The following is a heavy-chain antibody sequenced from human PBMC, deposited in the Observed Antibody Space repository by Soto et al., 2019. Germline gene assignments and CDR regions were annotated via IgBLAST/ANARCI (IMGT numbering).Heavy chain of an antibody. D-gene: IGHD5-12*01. CDR2: ISDTGSG. J-gene: IGHJ6*02. CDR1: GGSVISGSYY. Sequence: QVQLQESGPGLVKPSETLSLTCTVSGGSVISGSYYLSWIRQPPGKGLEWVGCISDTGSGDYNPSLKSRVTISVHTSKRQFSMRLNSVTAADTAVYYCARAHSGYDPLGMDVWGQGTTVTVSS. V-gene: IGHV4-61*01. CDR3: ARAHSGYDPLGMDV.